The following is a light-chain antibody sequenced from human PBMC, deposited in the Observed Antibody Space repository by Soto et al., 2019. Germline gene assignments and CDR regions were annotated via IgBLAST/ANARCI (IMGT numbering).Light chain of an antibody. CDR2: WAS. Sequence: DIVMTQSPDSLAVSLGERATINSKSSQTVLHRSNSRNYLAWYQVKPGQPPKLLIHWASTRESGVPDRFSGSGSETDFTLTVSSLRAEDVATYYCQQYYRTPLTFGGGTQLEI. V-gene: IGKV4-1*01. CDR3: QQYYRTPLT. J-gene: IGKJ4*01. CDR1: QTVLHRSNSRNY.